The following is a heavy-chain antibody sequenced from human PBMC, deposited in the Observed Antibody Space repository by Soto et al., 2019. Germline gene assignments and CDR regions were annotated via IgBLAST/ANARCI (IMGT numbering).Heavy chain of an antibody. V-gene: IGHV3-23*01. CDR3: TKSRVVIESNWFDP. D-gene: IGHD3-3*01. CDR2: ISGSGGST. Sequence: GGSLRLSCTASGFTFSSYAMSWVRQAPGKGLEWVSAISGSGGSTYYADSVKGRFTISRDNSKNTLYLQMNSLRAEDTAVYYCTKSRVVIESNWFDPWGQGTLVTVSS. CDR1: GFTFSSYA. J-gene: IGHJ5*02.